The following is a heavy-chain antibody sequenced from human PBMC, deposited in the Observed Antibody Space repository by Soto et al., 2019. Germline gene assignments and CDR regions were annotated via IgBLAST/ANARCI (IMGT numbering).Heavy chain of an antibody. CDR3: ARIVVGATVDL. J-gene: IGHJ5*02. CDR1: DDSVSSDSYF. V-gene: IGHV4-61*01. CDR2: ISYTGDT. Sequence: QVRLRESGPGLLKPSETLSLTCTVSDDSVSSDSYFWTWIRQSPGKGLEWIAYISYTGDTNYNPSLKSRVTISVDTSRNQFSLTVTSVTAADTAVYFCARIVVGATVDLWGQGSLVTVSS. D-gene: IGHD1-26*01.